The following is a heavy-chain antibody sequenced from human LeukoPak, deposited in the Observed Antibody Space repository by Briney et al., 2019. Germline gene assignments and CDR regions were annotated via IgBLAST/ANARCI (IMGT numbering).Heavy chain of an antibody. CDR1: GYTFSNYG. CDR3: ARGFSRFGESTDAFDI. V-gene: IGHV1-18*01. CDR2: ISAYNGNT. J-gene: IGHJ3*02. D-gene: IGHD3-10*01. Sequence: ASVTVSCKASGYTFSNYGITWVRQAPGQGLEWMGWISAYNGNTNHAQNLQGRVTMTRDTSTSTAYMELRSLRSDATAVYYCARGFSRFGESTDAFDIWGQGTMVTVSS.